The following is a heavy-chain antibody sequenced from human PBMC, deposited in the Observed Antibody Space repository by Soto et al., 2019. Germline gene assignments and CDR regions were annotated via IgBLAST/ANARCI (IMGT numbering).Heavy chain of an antibody. CDR2: ISYDGSNK. CDR3: ARDIYTVTRSNWFDP. D-gene: IGHD4-4*01. Sequence: GGSLRLSCAASGFTFSSYAMHWVRQAPGKGLEWVAVISYDGSNKYYADSVKGRFTISRDNSKNTLYLQMNSLRAEDTAVYYCARDIYTVTRSNWFDPWGQGTLVTVSS. J-gene: IGHJ5*02. V-gene: IGHV3-30-3*01. CDR1: GFTFSSYA.